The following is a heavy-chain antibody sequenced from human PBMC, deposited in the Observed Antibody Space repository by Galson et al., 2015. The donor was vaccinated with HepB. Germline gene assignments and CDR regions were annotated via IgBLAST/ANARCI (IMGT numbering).Heavy chain of an antibody. J-gene: IGHJ4*02. V-gene: IGHV1-18*01. Sequence: SVKVSCKASGGTFSSYAISWVRQAPGQGLEWMGWISAYNGNTNYAQKLQGRVTMTTDTSTSTAYMELRSLRSDDTAVYYCARDHKRDFDYWGQGTLVTVSS. CDR2: ISAYNGNT. CDR3: ARDHKRDFDY. CDR1: GGTFSSYA.